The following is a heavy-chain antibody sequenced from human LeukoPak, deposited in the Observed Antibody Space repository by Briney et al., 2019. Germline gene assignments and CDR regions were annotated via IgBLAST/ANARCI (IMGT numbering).Heavy chain of an antibody. Sequence: PGGSLRLSCAASGFTFSSYSMYWVRQAPGKGLEWVSFISSGSNYIYYIDSVKGRFTISRDNAKNSLYLQMNSLRVEDTAIYYCARVGCSGGTGYDYWGQGTLVAVSS. J-gene: IGHJ4*02. CDR3: ARVGCSGGTGYDY. CDR1: GFTFSSYS. CDR2: ISSGSNYI. V-gene: IGHV3-21*01. D-gene: IGHD2-15*01.